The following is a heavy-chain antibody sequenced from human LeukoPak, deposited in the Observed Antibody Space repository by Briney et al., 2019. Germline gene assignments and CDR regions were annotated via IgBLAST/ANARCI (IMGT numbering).Heavy chain of an antibody. CDR2: IYPGDSDT. CDR3: AIHPSCRQLANFDY. J-gene: IGHJ4*02. Sequence: GASLQISRQGSGSLFTSYWNGWVRQLPGKGLGGMGIIYPGDSDTRNSPSFQGQVTISADKPISTAYLQWSSLKASDTARYYCAIHPSCRQLANFDYWGQETLVTVSS. V-gene: IGHV5-51*01. D-gene: IGHD2-2*01. CDR1: GSLFTSYW.